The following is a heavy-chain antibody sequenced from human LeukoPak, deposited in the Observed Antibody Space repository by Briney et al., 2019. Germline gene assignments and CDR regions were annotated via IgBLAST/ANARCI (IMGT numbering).Heavy chain of an antibody. D-gene: IGHD2-15*01. CDR3: AKTLVVAAISQLFDY. Sequence: GGSLRLSCAASGFTFSSYSMNWVRQAPGKGLEWVSAISGSGGSTYYADSVKGRFTISRDNSKNTLYLQMNSLRAEDTAVYYCAKTLVVAAISQLFDYWGQGTLVTVSS. CDR2: ISGSGGST. CDR1: GFTFSSYS. V-gene: IGHV3-23*01. J-gene: IGHJ4*02.